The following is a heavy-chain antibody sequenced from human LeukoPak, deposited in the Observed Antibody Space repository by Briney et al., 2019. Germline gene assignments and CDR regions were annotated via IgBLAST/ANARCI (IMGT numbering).Heavy chain of an antibody. CDR2: INSDGSRT. Sequence: PGGSLRLSCAASGFTFNNYWMHWVRQVPGTGLVWVSRINSDGSRTNYVDSAKGRFTISRDNAKNTLFLQMNGLRAEDTAVYYCARGNFYSGSGSSPLDYWGQGTLVTVSS. CDR1: GFTFNNYW. V-gene: IGHV3-74*01. J-gene: IGHJ4*02. CDR3: ARGNFYSGSGSSPLDY. D-gene: IGHD3-10*01.